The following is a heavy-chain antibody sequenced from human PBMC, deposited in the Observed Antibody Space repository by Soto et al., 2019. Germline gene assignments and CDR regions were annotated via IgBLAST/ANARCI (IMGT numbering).Heavy chain of an antibody. J-gene: IGHJ4*02. Sequence: SETLSLTCTVSGDSVRSSYWTWIRQAPGRGLEWIGDIYHTGTTNYNPSLKSRVSISVDTSKNQFSLRLRSVTAADTAIYFCAKISAGSTDETMFTVFDHWGQGTLVTVSS. V-gene: IGHV4-59*02. D-gene: IGHD6-13*01. CDR1: GDSVRSSY. CDR2: IYHTGTT. CDR3: AKISAGSTDETMFTVFDH.